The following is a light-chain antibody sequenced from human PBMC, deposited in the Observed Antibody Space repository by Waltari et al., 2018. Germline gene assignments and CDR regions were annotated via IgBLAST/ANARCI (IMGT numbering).Light chain of an antibody. CDR1: SSNIGSNT. CDR3: AVWDGSLNAYV. Sequence: QSVLTQPPSVSGTPGQRVTISCSGSSSNIGSNTVTCYQQLPGTAPKPLIYSNKQRPSGVPDRISGSRSGTSASLAVSGLQSEDEADYYCAVWDGSLNAYVFGAGTKVTVL. J-gene: IGLJ1*01. CDR2: SNK. V-gene: IGLV1-44*01.